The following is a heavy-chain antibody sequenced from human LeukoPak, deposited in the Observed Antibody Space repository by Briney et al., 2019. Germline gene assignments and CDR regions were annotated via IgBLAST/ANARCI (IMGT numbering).Heavy chain of an antibody. J-gene: IGHJ6*02. CDR2: IYYSGST. CDR1: GGSISSGGYY. D-gene: IGHD4-11*01. CDR3: ARGPYMCCGMDV. Sequence: NPSQTLSLTCTVSGGSISSGGYYWSWIRQHPGKGLERIGYIYYSGSTYYNPSLKSRVTISVDTSKNQFSLKLSSVTAADTAVYYCARGPYMCCGMDVWGQGTTVTVSS. V-gene: IGHV4-31*03.